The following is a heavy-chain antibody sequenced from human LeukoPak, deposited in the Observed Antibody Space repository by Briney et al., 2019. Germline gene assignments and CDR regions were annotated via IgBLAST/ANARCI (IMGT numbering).Heavy chain of an antibody. CDR1: GLTFSSFA. D-gene: IGHD1-26*01. CDR3: AREGAGDSGRFHSYFDY. CDR2: VGNSGGGR. Sequence: GGSLRLSCEDSGLTFSSFAMSWVRQAPGKGLEWVSGVGNSGGGRYYADSVQGRFTISRDNSKSTLYLQMASLRVEDTAIYYCAREGAGDSGRFHSYFDYWGQGILVTVSS. V-gene: IGHV3-23*01. J-gene: IGHJ4*02.